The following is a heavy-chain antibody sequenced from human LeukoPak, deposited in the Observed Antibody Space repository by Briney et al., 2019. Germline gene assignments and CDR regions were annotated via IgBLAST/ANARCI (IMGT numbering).Heavy chain of an antibody. V-gene: IGHV3-74*01. Sequence: GGSLRLSCAASGFTFSSYWMHWVRQAPGKGLVWVSRIKTDGSITSYADSVKGRFTISRDNAKNTLYVQMNSLRVEDTAVYYCARDLGGPYYWGQGTLVTVSS. CDR2: IKTDGSIT. CDR1: GFTFSSYW. J-gene: IGHJ4*02. CDR3: ARDLGGPYY.